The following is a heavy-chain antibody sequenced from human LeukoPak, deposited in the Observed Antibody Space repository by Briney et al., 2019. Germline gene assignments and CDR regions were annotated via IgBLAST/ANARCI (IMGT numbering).Heavy chain of an antibody. V-gene: IGHV1-18*01. J-gene: IGHJ4*02. D-gene: IGHD3-10*01. CDR2: ISVYNGNT. CDR1: GYTFINYG. Sequence: ASVEVSCKASGYTFINYGITWVRQAPGQGLEWMGWISVYNGNTNYAQKLQGRVTMTTDTSTSTAYMELRSLRSDDTAVYYCARDLVYGSGSYGFDYWGQGTLVTVSS. CDR3: ARDLVYGSGSYGFDY.